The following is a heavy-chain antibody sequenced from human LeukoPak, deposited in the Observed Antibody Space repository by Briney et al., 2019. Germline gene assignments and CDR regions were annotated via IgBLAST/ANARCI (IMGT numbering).Heavy chain of an antibody. D-gene: IGHD3-22*01. CDR3: ARVKGGYYDSSGYFDY. J-gene: IGHJ4*02. CDR2: ISYDGSNK. V-gene: IGHV3-30-3*01. Sequence: GGSLRLSCAASGFIFSSYAMHWVRQAPGKGLEWVAVISYDGSNKYYADSVKGRFTISRDNSKNTLYLQMNSLRAEDTAVYYCARVKGGYYDSSGYFDYWGQGTLVTVSS. CDR1: GFIFSSYA.